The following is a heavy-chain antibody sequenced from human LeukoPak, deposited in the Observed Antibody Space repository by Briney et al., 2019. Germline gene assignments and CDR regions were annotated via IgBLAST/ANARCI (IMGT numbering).Heavy chain of an antibody. CDR2: ITGSSSYI. CDR3: ARALYDSSGYYFDY. D-gene: IGHD3-22*01. Sequence: GGSLRLSCAAFGFTFSSYSMNWVRQAPGKGLEWVSSITGSSSYIYYADSVKGRFTISSDNAKNSLYLQMNSLRAEDTAVYYCARALYDSSGYYFDYWGQGTLVTVSS. J-gene: IGHJ4*02. CDR1: GFTFSSYS. V-gene: IGHV3-21*01.